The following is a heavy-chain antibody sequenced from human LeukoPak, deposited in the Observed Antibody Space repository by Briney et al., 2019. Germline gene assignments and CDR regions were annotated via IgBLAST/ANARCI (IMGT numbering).Heavy chain of an antibody. V-gene: IGHV1-3*03. Sequence: ASVKVSCKASGYTFTGYAMHWVRQAPGQRLEWMGWINAGNGNTKYSQEFQGRVTITRDTSASTAYMELSSLRSEDMAVYYCARAYSNYVEGFDYWGQGTLVTVSS. D-gene: IGHD4-11*01. J-gene: IGHJ4*02. CDR2: INAGNGNT. CDR3: ARAYSNYVEGFDY. CDR1: GYTFTGYA.